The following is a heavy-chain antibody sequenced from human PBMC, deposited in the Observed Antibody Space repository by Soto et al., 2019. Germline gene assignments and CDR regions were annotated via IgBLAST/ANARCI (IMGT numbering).Heavy chain of an antibody. D-gene: IGHD2-8*02. J-gene: IGHJ4*02. CDR1: GGSFSGYY. CDR2: INHSGST. Sequence: QVQLQQWGAGLLKPSETLSLTCAVYGGSFSGYYWTWIRQPPGTGLEWIGEINHSGSTNYNPSPKRRVTISVGTSKNQFSLKLTSVTAADTAVYYCARDKITGLFDYWGQGTLVTVSS. V-gene: IGHV4-34*01. CDR3: ARDKITGLFDY.